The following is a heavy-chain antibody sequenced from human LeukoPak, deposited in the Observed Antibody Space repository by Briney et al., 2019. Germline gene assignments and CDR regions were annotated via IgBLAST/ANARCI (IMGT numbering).Heavy chain of an antibody. Sequence: GGSLRLSCAASGSTFSSYTMNWVRQAPGKGLEWVANIKQDGSEKYYVDSVKGRFTISRDNAKNSLYLQMNSLRAEDTAVYYCARQPHDFFDLWGRGTLVTVSS. V-gene: IGHV3-7*01. CDR1: GSTFSSYT. J-gene: IGHJ2*01. CDR3: ARQPHDFFDL. CDR2: IKQDGSEK. D-gene: IGHD1-14*01.